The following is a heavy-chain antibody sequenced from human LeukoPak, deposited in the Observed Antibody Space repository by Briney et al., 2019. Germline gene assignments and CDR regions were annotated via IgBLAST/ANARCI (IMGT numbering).Heavy chain of an antibody. CDR2: IYPGDSDT. Sequence: GESLKISCKGSGYSFTSYWIGWVRQLPGKGLEWMGIIYPGDSDTRYSPSFQGQVTISADKSISTAYLQWSSLKASDTAMYYCARTRGSGSYYLDAFDIWGQGTMVTVSS. CDR3: ARTRGSGSYYLDAFDI. J-gene: IGHJ3*02. CDR1: GYSFTSYW. D-gene: IGHD3-10*01. V-gene: IGHV5-51*01.